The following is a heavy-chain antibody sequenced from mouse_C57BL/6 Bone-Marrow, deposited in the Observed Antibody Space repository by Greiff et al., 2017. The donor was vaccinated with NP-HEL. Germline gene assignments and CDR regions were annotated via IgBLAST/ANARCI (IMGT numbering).Heavy chain of an antibody. CDR1: GFNITNTY. CDR3: ATVCTTVVAMDY. J-gene: IGHJ2*01. D-gene: IGHD1-1*01. CDR2: IDPANGNT. Sequence: EVQLQQSVAELVRPGASVKLSCTASGFNITNTYMHWVKQRPEQGLEWIGRIDPANGNTKYDPKFQGKATITADPSSNTAYLQLSSLTSEDTAIYYCATVCTTVVAMDYWGQGTTLTVSS. V-gene: IGHV14-3*01.